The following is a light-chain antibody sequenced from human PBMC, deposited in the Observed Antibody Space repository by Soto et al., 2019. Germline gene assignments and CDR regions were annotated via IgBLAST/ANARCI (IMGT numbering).Light chain of an antibody. CDR1: QSVGKN. J-gene: IGKJ1*01. CDR3: QQYNNWPPWT. CDR2: AAS. V-gene: IGKV3-15*01. Sequence: EIVMTQAAAALSVSPGERVTLSCRASQSVGKNLAWYQQRPGQGPRLLIYAASDRATDIPVRFSGSGSGTEFTLTISSLQSEDSAVYYCQQYNNWPPWTFGRGTKVDIK.